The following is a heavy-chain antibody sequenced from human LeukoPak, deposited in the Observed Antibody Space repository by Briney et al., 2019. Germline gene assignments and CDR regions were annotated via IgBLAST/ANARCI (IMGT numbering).Heavy chain of an antibody. CDR1: GGTFSSYA. V-gene: IGHV1-69*05. Sequence: GASVKASCKASGGTFSSYAISWVRQAPGQGLEWMGGIIPIFGTANYAQKFQGRVTITTDESTSTAYMELSSLRSEDTAVYYCARTYYYDSSGYYSSGWFDPWGQGTLVTVSS. CDR3: ARTYYYDSSGYYSSGWFDP. CDR2: IIPIFGTA. J-gene: IGHJ5*02. D-gene: IGHD3-22*01.